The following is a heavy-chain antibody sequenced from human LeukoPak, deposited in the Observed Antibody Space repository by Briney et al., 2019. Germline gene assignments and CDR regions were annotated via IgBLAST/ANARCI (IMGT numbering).Heavy chain of an antibody. D-gene: IGHD3-16*01. V-gene: IGHV3-48*02. CDR2: ISSSSNAI. CDR1: GFTFSDYS. CDR3: TLGVDAFDI. Sequence: QPGGSLRLSCAASGFTFSDYSMNWVRQAPGKGLEWVSYISSSSNAIYYADSMKGRFTISRDNAKNSLYLQMNSLRDEDTAVYYCTLGVDAFDIWGQGTMVTVSS. J-gene: IGHJ3*02.